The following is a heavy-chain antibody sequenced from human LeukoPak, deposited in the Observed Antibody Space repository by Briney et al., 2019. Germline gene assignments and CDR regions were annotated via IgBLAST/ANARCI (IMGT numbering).Heavy chain of an antibody. CDR3: ARIVLTPPYGMDV. V-gene: IGHV3-74*01. J-gene: IGHJ6*02. Sequence: GGSLRLSCAASGFTFGGYWMHWVRQGPEKGLELVSRIDNDGHGIFYADSVKGRFTTSRDNAKNTLYLQMNSLRVDDTAVYYCARIVLTPPYGMDVWGQGTTVTVS. CDR2: IDNDGHGI. CDR1: GFTFGGYW. D-gene: IGHD2/OR15-2a*01.